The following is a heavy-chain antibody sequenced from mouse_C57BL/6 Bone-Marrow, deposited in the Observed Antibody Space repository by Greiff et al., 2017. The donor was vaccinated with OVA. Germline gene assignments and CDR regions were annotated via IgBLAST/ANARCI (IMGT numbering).Heavy chain of an antibody. CDR2: IYPGDGDT. V-gene: IGHV1-80*01. J-gene: IGHJ4*01. Sequence: QVQLKESGAELVKPGASVKISCKASGYAFSSYWMNWVKQRPGKGLEWIGQIYPGDGDTKYNGKFKGKATLTADKSSSTAYMQLSNLTTEESAVCYCGEAWGYGMDYWGQGTSVTVSS. CDR1: GYAFSSYW. CDR3: GEAWGYGMDY.